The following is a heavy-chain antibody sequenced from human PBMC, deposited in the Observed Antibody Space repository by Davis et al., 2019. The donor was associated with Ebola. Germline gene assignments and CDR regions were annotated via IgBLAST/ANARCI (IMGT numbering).Heavy chain of an antibody. Sequence: PGGSLRLSCAASGFSFSSLAMSWVRQAPGKGLEWVSVTSGSGGNTYYGDSVKGRFTISRDNSKNTLYLQMSSLRAEDTAVYYCARLLNSYTSAWIDHWGQGTLVTVSS. V-gene: IGHV3-23*01. J-gene: IGHJ5*02. CDR3: ARLLNSYTSAWIDH. D-gene: IGHD6-19*01. CDR1: GFSFSSLA. CDR2: TSGSGGNT.